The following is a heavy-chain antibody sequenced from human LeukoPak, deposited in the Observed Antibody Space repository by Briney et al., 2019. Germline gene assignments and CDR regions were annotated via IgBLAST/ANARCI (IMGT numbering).Heavy chain of an antibody. J-gene: IGHJ4*02. CDR3: AKGTQLNNGYHPDY. D-gene: IGHD5-18*01. CDR1: GFTFSSAA. V-gene: IGHV3-23*01. CDR2: ITGSDDRT. Sequence: GGSLRLSCAASGFTFSSAAMTWVRQAPGKGLEWVSTITGSDDRTYFADSVRGRFTISRDYSKNTLHLQINSLRVEDTAIYYCAKGTQLNNGYHPDYWGQGTLVTVSS.